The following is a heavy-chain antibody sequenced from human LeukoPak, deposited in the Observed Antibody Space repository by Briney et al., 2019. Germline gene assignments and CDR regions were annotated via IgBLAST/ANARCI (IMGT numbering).Heavy chain of an antibody. J-gene: IGHJ4*02. V-gene: IGHV3-21*01. CDR1: GFTFSSYS. CDR2: ISTTSGNI. CDR3: ARRAPSHDFDD. Sequence: GGSLRLSCAASGFTFSSYSMNWVRQAPGKWLEWVAAISTTSGNIYYADSVKGRFTISRDNAKNSLYLQMNSLRVEDTALYYCARRAPSHDFDDWGQGTLVTVSS.